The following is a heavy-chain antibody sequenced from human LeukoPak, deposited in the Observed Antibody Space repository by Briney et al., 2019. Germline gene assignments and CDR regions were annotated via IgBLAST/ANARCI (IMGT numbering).Heavy chain of an antibody. V-gene: IGHV3-64D*09. J-gene: IGHJ6*02. Sequence: GGSLRLSCSASGFPFSSYAMHWVRQAPGKGLEYVSAISDSGGSTYYADSVKGRFTISRDNSKNTLYLQMSSLRAEDTAVYFCVRGYPFGPFGMDVWGQGTTVTVSS. CDR1: GFPFSSYA. D-gene: IGHD5-18*01. CDR2: ISDSGGST. CDR3: VRGYPFGPFGMDV.